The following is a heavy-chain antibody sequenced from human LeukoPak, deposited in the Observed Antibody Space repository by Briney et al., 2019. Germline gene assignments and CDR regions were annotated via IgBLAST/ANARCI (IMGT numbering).Heavy chain of an antibody. CDR1: GFTVSSNY. Sequence: GGSLRLSCAASGFTVSSNYMSWVRQAPGKGLEWVSVIYSGGSTYYADSVKGRFTISRDNSKNTLYLQMNSLRAEDTAVYYCVVSCSSTSCYSGDAFDIWGQGTMVTVSS. D-gene: IGHD2-2*02. V-gene: IGHV3-66*02. CDR3: VVSCSSTSCYSGDAFDI. J-gene: IGHJ3*02. CDR2: IYSGGST.